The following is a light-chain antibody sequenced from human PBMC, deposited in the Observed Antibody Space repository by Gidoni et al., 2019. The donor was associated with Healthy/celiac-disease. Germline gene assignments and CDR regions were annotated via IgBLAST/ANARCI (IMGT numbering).Light chain of an antibody. CDR3: QQYGSSPVT. CDR1: QSVSSSY. V-gene: IGKV3-20*01. Sequence: IVLTQSPGTLSLSPGERATLSCRASQSVSSSYLAWYQQKPGQAPRLLIYGASSRATGIPDRLSGSGSGTDFTLTISRLEPEDFAVYYCQQYGSSPVTFGGGTKVESK. J-gene: IGKJ4*01. CDR2: GAS.